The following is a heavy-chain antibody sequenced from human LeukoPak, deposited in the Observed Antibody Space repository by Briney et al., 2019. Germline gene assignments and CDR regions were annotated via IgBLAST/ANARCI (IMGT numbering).Heavy chain of an antibody. CDR2: ISYDGSNK. CDR3: AKDSGDGYNYVAY. V-gene: IGHV3-30*18. Sequence: PGGSLRVSCAASGFIFSSDGMHCVRQAPGKGLEWVAVISYDGSNKYYADSVKGRFTISRDNSKNTLYLQMNSLRAEDTAVYYCAKDSGDGYNYVAYWGQGTLVTLSS. D-gene: IGHD5-24*01. CDR1: GFIFSSDG. J-gene: IGHJ4*02.